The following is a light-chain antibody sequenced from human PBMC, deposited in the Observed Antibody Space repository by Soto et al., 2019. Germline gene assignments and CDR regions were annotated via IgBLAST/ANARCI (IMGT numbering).Light chain of an antibody. CDR1: SSDVGGYNY. V-gene: IGLV2-8*01. J-gene: IGLJ3*02. Sequence: QPVLTQPPSASGSPGQSVTISCTGTSSDVGGYNYVSWYQQHPGKAPKLMIYEVSKRPSGVPDRFSGSKSGNTASLTVSGLQAEDEADYYCSSYAGSNNPPWVFGGGTQLTVL. CDR2: EVS. CDR3: SSYAGSNNPPWV.